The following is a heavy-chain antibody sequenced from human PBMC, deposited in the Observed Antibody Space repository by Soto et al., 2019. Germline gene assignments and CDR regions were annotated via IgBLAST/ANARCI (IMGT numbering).Heavy chain of an antibody. D-gene: IGHD4-4*01. CDR3: ARLVYINYVGYYFDY. V-gene: IGHV4-39*01. Sequence: PSETLSLTCTVSGGSISNSDYYWGWIRQPPGKELEWNGTIYYSGTTYCNPSLKSRVTISVDTSKNQFSLKLSSVTAADTAVYYCARLVYINYVGYYFDYWGQGTLVTVSS. J-gene: IGHJ4*02. CDR1: GGSISNSDYY. CDR2: IYYSGTT.